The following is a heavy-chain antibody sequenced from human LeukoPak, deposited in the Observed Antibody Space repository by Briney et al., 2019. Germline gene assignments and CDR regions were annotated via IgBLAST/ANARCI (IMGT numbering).Heavy chain of an antibody. CDR2: IKEDGSEK. CDR3: ARDSNWNGADY. CDR1: GFTFSSSC. Sequence: GGSLRLSCAASGFTFSSSCMSWVRQAPGKELEWVANIKEDGSEKYYVDSVKGRFTISRDNAKNSLFLQMNSLRAEDTAVYYCARDSNWNGADYWGQGTLVTVSS. D-gene: IGHD1-20*01. V-gene: IGHV3-7*01. J-gene: IGHJ4*02.